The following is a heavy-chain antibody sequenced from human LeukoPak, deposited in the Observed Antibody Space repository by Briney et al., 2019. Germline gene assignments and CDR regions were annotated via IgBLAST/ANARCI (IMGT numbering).Heavy chain of an antibody. Sequence: GRSLRLSCAASGLNLAAYAMHWVRHAPGKGLEWVSLISVDGTITYYADSVKGRFTISRDNSKNSLFLEMNSLTSEDTALYYCAKDTPLFYHYYGIDVWGQGTTVTVAS. V-gene: IGHV3-43*02. CDR2: ISVDGTIT. J-gene: IGHJ6*02. CDR1: GLNLAAYA. CDR3: AKDTPLFYHYYGIDV.